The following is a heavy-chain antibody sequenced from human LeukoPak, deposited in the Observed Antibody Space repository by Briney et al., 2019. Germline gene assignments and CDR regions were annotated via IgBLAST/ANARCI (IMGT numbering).Heavy chain of an antibody. CDR1: GGSISSYY. CDR3: ARGYCSGGSCYSRD. J-gene: IGHJ4*02. Sequence: SETLSLTCTVSGGSISSYYWGWIRQPAGKGLEWIGRIYTSGSTNYNPSLKSRVTMSVDTSKNQFSLKLSSVTAADTAVYYCARGYCSGGSCYSRDWGQGTLVTVSS. V-gene: IGHV4-4*07. CDR2: IYTSGST. D-gene: IGHD2-15*01.